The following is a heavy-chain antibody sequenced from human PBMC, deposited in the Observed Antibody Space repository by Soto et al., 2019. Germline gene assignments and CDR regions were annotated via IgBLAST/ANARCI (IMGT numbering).Heavy chain of an antibody. CDR2: ISGSGAST. CDR3: AKDSLIGYSSSWASALDN. J-gene: IGHJ4*02. V-gene: IGHV3-23*01. Sequence: PGGSLRLSCAASGFSFSSYAMTWVRQAPGKGLEWVSSISGSGASTYYADSVEGRFTVSRDNSKNTLYLQMNSLRAEDAAIYYCAKDSLIGYSSSWASALDNWGQGTLVTVSS. D-gene: IGHD6-13*01. CDR1: GFSFSSYA.